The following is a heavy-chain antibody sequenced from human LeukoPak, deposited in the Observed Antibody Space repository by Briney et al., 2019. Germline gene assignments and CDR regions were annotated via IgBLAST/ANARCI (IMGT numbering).Heavy chain of an antibody. V-gene: IGHV3-23*01. CDR1: GFTFSSYA. J-gene: IGHJ4*02. CDR2: ISGSGGST. D-gene: IGHD3-22*01. CDR3: AKTLDSSGYYYYEKVQYFDY. Sequence: GGSLTLSCAASGFTFSSYAMSWVRQAPGKGLEWVSAISGSGGSTYYADSVKGRFTISRDNSKNTLYLQMNSLRAEDTAVYYCAKTLDSSGYYYYEKVQYFDYWGQGTLVTVSS.